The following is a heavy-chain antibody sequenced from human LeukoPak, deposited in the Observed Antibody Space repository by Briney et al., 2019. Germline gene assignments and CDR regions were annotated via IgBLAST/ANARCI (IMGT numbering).Heavy chain of an antibody. CDR1: GFTFSSYA. D-gene: IGHD1-26*01. CDR2: ISGSGGAGT. Sequence: GGSLRLSCAGSGFTFSSYAMSWVRQAPGKGLERVSTISGSGGAGTYYADSVKGRFTVSRDNSRNTLYLPMNSLRAEDTAVYYCVKDRGGSPFYGMDVWGQGTTVTVSS. V-gene: IGHV3-23*01. J-gene: IGHJ6*02. CDR3: VKDRGGSPFYGMDV.